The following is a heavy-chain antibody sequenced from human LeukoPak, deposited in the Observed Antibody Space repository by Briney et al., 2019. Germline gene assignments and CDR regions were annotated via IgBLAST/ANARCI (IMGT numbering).Heavy chain of an antibody. CDR3: ARDRGAVAEMDV. D-gene: IGHD6-19*01. J-gene: IGHJ6*04. CDR2: INPNSGGT. Sequence: ASVKVSCKASGYTFTSYDINWVRQAPGQGLEWMGWINPNSGGTNYAQKFQGRVTMTRDTSISTAYMELSRLRSDDTAVYYCARDRGAVAEMDVWGKGTTVTVSS. V-gene: IGHV1-2*02. CDR1: GYTFTSYD.